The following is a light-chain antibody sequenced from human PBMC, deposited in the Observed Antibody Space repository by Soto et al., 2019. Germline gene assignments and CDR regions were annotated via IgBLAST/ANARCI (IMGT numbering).Light chain of an antibody. CDR1: QSINSRY. CDR3: QQFGSSPGFT. J-gene: IGKJ3*01. CDR2: GAS. V-gene: IGKV3-20*01. Sequence: EIVLTQSPGTLSLSPGERATLSCRASQSINSRYLAWYQQKPGQAPRLLIYGASSRATGIPDRFSGSGSGPDFTLTISRLEPEDVAVYYCQQFGSSPGFTFGPGTKVDIK.